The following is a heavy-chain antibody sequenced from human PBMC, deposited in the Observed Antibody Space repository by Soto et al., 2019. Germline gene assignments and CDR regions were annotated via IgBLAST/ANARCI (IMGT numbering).Heavy chain of an antibody. J-gene: IGHJ6*02. CDR1: GDSVSSNGAC. CDR2: IYYRSKWFQ. D-gene: IGHD2-15*01. Sequence: SQTLSLTCVISGDSVSSNGACWNWIRQSPSRGLQWLGRIYYRSKWFQDYAASVESRMAINPDTSRNQFSLQLNYVTPEDTAVYYCARVHCSAGTCLDGLDFWGQGTTVTVSS. V-gene: IGHV6-1*01. CDR3: ARVHCSAGTCLDGLDF.